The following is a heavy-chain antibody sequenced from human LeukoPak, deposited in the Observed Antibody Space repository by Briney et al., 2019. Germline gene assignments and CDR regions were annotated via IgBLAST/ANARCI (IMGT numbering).Heavy chain of an antibody. J-gene: IGHJ6*02. D-gene: IGHD4-17*01. CDR1: GGSFSGYY. CDR2: INHSGST. V-gene: IGHV4-34*01. CDR3: ARDTTVTFYGMDV. Sequence: SETLSLTCAVSGGSFSGYYWSWIRQPPGKGQEWIGEINHSGSTNYNPSLKSRVTISVDTYKNQFSLKLSSVTAADTAVYYCARDTTVTFYGMDVWGQGTTVTVSS.